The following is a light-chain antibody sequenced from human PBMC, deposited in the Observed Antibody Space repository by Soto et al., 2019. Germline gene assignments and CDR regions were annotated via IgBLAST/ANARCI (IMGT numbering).Light chain of an antibody. Sequence: EIVMTQSPATLSVSPGERATLSCRAMQSVSSNLAWYQQKPCQAPRLLIYGASTRATAIPARFSGSGSGTEFNLTVSSLQAADFAVYYCQQYNNWPFTFGPGTKVDIK. V-gene: IGKV3-15*01. CDR2: GAS. CDR1: QSVSSN. CDR3: QQYNNWPFT. J-gene: IGKJ3*01.